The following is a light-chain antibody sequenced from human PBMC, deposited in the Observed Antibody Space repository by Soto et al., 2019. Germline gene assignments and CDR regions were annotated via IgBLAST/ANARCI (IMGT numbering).Light chain of an antibody. CDR2: KAS. CDR3: QQYNSYPWT. Sequence: DIQMTQSPSTLSASVGDRVTITCRASQSISGWLAWYQQKPGIATKLLICKASSLESGVPTRFSGSGSGTEFTLTISSLQPDHFATYYCQQYNSYPWTFGQGTKVEI. CDR1: QSISGW. J-gene: IGKJ1*01. V-gene: IGKV1-5*03.